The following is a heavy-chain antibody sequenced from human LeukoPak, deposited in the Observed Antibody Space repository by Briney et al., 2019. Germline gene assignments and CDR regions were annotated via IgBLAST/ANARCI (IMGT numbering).Heavy chain of an antibody. D-gene: IGHD3-3*01. CDR2: ISSSGSTI. CDR1: GFTFSSYE. Sequence: GGSLRLSCAASGFTFSSYEMNWVRQAPGKGLEWVSYISSSGSTIYYADSVKGRFTISRDNAKNSLYLQMNSLRAEDTALYYCARAKSYDFWSGYYTWFAWDYWGQGTLVTVSS. CDR3: ARAKSYDFWSGYYTWFAWDY. V-gene: IGHV3-48*03. J-gene: IGHJ4*02.